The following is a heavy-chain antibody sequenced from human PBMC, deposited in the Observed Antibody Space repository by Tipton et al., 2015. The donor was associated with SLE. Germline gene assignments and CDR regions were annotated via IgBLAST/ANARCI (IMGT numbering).Heavy chain of an antibody. CDR1: GFRFIGDW. Sequence: SLRLSCAASGFRFIGDWMSWVRQAPGRGLEWVANINQDGSEKNYVDSVKGRFTVSRDNADNSVYLQMISLRAADTAVYYCARESPDDAFDFWGQGAMVTVST. V-gene: IGHV3-7*01. CDR3: ARESPDDAFDF. J-gene: IGHJ3*01. CDR2: INQDGSEK.